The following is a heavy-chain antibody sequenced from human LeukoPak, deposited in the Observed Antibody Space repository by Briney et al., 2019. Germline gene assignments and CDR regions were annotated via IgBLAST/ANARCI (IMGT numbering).Heavy chain of an antibody. CDR1: GGSISSYY. CDR2: TYYSGST. CDR3: ARADGYYYGMDV. V-gene: IGHV4-59*01. Sequence: PSETLSLTCTVSGGSISSYYWSWIRQPPGKGLEWIGYTYYSGSTNYNPSLKSRVTISVDTSKNQFSLKLSSVTAADTAVYYCARADGYYYGMDVWGQGTTVTVSS. J-gene: IGHJ6*02. D-gene: IGHD5-24*01.